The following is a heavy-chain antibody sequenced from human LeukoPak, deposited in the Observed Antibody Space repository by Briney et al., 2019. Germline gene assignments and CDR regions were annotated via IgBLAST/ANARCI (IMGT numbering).Heavy chain of an antibody. Sequence: SQTLSLTCAISGDTVSSNSAGWNWIRQSPSRGLEWLRRTYYRSKWYNDYAVSVTSRMTINPVTSKNQCSLQLNTVTPEDTAVDYCAREVQGQYPGYFDLWGRGILVTVSS. CDR1: GDTVSSNSAG. V-gene: IGHV6-1*01. CDR2: TYYRSKWYN. D-gene: IGHD2-2*01. J-gene: IGHJ2*01. CDR3: AREVQGQYPGYFDL.